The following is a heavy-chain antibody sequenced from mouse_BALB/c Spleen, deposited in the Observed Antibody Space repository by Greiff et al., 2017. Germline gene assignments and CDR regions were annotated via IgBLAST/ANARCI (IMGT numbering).Heavy chain of an antibody. D-gene: IGHD3-3*01. V-gene: IGHV2-9*02. Sequence: VKLVESGPGLVAPSQSLSITCTVSGFSLTSYGVHWVRQPPGKGLEWLGVIWAGGSTNYNSALMSRLSISKDNSKSQVFLKMNSLQTDDTAMYYCARDWTGWYFDVWGAGTTVTVSS. CDR3: ARDWTGWYFDV. J-gene: IGHJ1*01. CDR1: GFSLTSYG. CDR2: IWAGGST.